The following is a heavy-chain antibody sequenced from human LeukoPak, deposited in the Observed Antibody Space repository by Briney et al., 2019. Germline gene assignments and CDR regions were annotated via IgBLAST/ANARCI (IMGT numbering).Heavy chain of an antibody. J-gene: IGHJ4*02. CDR3: AKGSSNGRPYYFDY. CDR1: GFTFSSDP. CDR2: IRSSSDE. D-gene: IGHD6-19*01. Sequence: GGSLRLSCAASGFTFSSDPMNWVRQAPGKGLEWVSNIRSSSDEFYADSVKGRFTTSRDNSKNTLYLQMNSLRAEDTAVYYCAKGSSNGRPYYFDYWGQGALVTVSS. V-gene: IGHV3-48*01.